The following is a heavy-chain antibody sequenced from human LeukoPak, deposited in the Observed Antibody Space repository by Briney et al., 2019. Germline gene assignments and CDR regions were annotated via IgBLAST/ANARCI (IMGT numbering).Heavy chain of an antibody. CDR1: GFTLDDYA. CDR3: VKEGGSLDY. D-gene: IGHD1-26*01. V-gene: IGHV3-43*02. CDR2: ITGDGRST. J-gene: IGHJ4*02. Sequence: GGSLRLSCAASGFTLDDYAMHWVRQAPGKGLEWVAAITGDGRSTHYADSVKGRFTISRDNNKNSLYLQMNSLRPEDTALYYSVKEGGSLDYWGQGTLVTVSS.